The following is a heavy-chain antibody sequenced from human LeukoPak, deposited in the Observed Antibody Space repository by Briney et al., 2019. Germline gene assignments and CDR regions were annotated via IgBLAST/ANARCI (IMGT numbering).Heavy chain of an antibody. CDR1: GGSISSSNW. CDR3: ARRGSGSVGSGLDY. J-gene: IGHJ4*02. Sequence: SETLSLTCAVSGGSISSSNWWSWVRPPPGKGLEWIGEIYHSGSTNYNPSLKSRVTISVDKSKNQFSLKLSSVTAADTAVYYCARRGSGSVGSGLDYWGQGTLVTVSS. CDR2: IYHSGST. D-gene: IGHD1-26*01. V-gene: IGHV4-4*02.